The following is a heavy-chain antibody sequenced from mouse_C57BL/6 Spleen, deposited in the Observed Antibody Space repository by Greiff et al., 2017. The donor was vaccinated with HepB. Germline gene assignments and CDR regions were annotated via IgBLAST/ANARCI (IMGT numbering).Heavy chain of an antibody. CDR3: ARGCYYSWFAY. D-gene: IGHD2-3*01. CDR1: GYTFTSYW. V-gene: IGHV1-55*01. CDR2: IYPGSGST. Sequence: VQLQQSGAELVKPGASVKMSCKASGYTFTSYWITWVKQRPGQGLEWIGDIYPGSGSTNYNEKFKSKATLTVDTSSSTAYMQLSSLTSEDYAVYYCARGCYYSWFAYWGQGTLVTVSA. J-gene: IGHJ3*01.